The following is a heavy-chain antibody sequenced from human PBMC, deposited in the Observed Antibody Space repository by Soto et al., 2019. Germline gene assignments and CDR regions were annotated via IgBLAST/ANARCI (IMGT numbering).Heavy chain of an antibody. J-gene: IGHJ4*02. Sequence: QVQLVQSGAKVKKPGSSVKVSFKASGGTFSSYAISWVRQAPGQGLEWMGGIIPIFGTANYAQKFQGRVTITADESASTAYMELSSLRSEDTAVYYCARGPIGAAADSYYFDYWGQGTLVTVSS. V-gene: IGHV1-69*01. CDR3: ARGPIGAAADSYYFDY. CDR1: GGTFSSYA. CDR2: IIPIFGTA. D-gene: IGHD3-16*01.